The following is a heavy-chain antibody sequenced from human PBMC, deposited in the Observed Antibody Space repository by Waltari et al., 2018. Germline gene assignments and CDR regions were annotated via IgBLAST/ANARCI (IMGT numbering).Heavy chain of an antibody. CDR2: ISWNSDNI. V-gene: IGHV3-9*01. D-gene: IGHD1-26*01. Sequence: EVQLVESGGGLVQPGRSLRLSVAVSGFIVDTYAMHGVRPAPGKGLEWVSGISWNSDNIGYADSVKGRFTISRDNAKNSLYLQMNSLRPEDTALYYCAKGHSGSYGLKDWGQGTLVTVSS. CDR1: GFIVDTYA. CDR3: AKGHSGSYGLKD. J-gene: IGHJ4*02.